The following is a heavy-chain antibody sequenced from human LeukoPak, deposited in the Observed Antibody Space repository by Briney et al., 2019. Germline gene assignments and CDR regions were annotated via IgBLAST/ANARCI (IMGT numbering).Heavy chain of an antibody. D-gene: IGHD4-17*01. Sequence: PSETLSLTCAVYGESFTTFYWGWIRQTPGKGLEWIGEINHTGSTNYNPSLKSRVTISIDTSKNQFSLKLSSVTAADTAVYYCARETATVTGDNWFDPWGQGTLVTVSS. J-gene: IGHJ5*02. CDR3: ARETATVTGDNWFDP. CDR2: INHTGST. CDR1: GESFTTFY. V-gene: IGHV4-34*01.